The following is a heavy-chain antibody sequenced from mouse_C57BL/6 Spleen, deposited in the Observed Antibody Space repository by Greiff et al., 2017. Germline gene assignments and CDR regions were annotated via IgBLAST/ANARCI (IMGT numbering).Heavy chain of an antibody. V-gene: IGHV1-54*01. Sequence: QVQLKESGAELVRPGTSVKVSCKASGYAFTNYLIEWVKQRPGQGLEWIGVINPGSGGTNYNEKFKGKATLTADKSSSTAYMQLSSLTSEDSAVYFCARAYYYGSSSGWFAYWGQGTLVTVSA. CDR1: GYAFTNYL. J-gene: IGHJ3*01. CDR2: INPGSGGT. D-gene: IGHD1-1*01. CDR3: ARAYYYGSSSGWFAY.